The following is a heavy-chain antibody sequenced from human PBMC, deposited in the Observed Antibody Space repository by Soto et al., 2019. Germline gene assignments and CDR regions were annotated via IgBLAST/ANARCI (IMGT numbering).Heavy chain of an antibody. J-gene: IGHJ5*02. CDR2: IWYDGSNK. V-gene: IGHV3-33*01. D-gene: IGHD6-13*01. CDR1: GFTFSSYG. CDR3: ARDRSSSPGPNWFDP. Sequence: GGSLRLSCAASGFTFSSYGMHWVRQAPGKGLEWVAVIWYDGSNKYYADSVKGRFTISRDNSKNTLYLQMNSLRAEDTAVYYCARDRSSSPGPNWFDPWGQGTLVTVSS.